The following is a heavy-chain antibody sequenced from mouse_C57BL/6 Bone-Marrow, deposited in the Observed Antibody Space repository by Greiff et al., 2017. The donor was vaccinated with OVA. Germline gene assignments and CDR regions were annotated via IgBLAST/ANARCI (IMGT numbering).Heavy chain of an antibody. V-gene: IGHV1-64*01. CDR2: IHPNSGST. Sequence: QVQLQQPGAELVKPGASVKLSCKASGYTFTSYWMHWVKQRPGQGLEWIGMIHPNSGSTNYNEKFNSKATLTVDKSSSTAYMQLSSLTSEDSAVYYCARGAYYSNLYFDYWGQGTTLTVSS. CDR3: ARGAYYSNLYFDY. CDR1: GYTFTSYW. D-gene: IGHD2-5*01. J-gene: IGHJ2*01.